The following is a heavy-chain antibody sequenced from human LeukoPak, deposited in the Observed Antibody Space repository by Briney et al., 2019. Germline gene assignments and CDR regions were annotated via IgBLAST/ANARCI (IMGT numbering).Heavy chain of an antibody. Sequence: PGGSLRLSCAASGFTVSSNYMSWVRQAAGKGLEWVSRINTDGSYTTYPDSVKGRFTSYRDNAKNRLYMQMNSLRAEDTAVYYCARDSGLRGVSNWFDPWGQGTQVTVSS. V-gene: IGHV3-74*01. CDR1: GFTVSSNY. J-gene: IGHJ5*02. CDR2: INTDGSYT. CDR3: ARDSGLRGVSNWFDP. D-gene: IGHD3-10*01.